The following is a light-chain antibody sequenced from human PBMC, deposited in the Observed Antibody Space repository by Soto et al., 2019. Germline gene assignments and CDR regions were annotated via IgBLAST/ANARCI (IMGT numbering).Light chain of an antibody. V-gene: IGKV2-28*01. Sequence: DIVMTQSPLSLPVTPGEPASISCRSSQSLLHSNGYNYLDWYLQKTGQSPQHLIYLGSNRASGVPDRFSGSDSGTDFTLKISRVEAEDVGVYYCMQALQTPLFGQGTKLEIK. CDR1: QSLLHSNGYNY. J-gene: IGKJ2*01. CDR2: LGS. CDR3: MQALQTPL.